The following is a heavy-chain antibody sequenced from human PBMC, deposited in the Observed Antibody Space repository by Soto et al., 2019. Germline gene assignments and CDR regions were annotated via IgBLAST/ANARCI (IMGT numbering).Heavy chain of an antibody. Sequence: EVQLLESGGGLVQPGGSLRLSCAASGFTFSSYAMSWVRQAPGKGLEWVSAISGSGGSTYYADSVKGRLTISRDNSKNTLYLQMNSLRAEDTAVYYCAKDGTGKNYDFWSGYFHDAFDIWGQGTMVTVSS. D-gene: IGHD3-3*01. V-gene: IGHV3-23*01. CDR2: ISGSGGST. CDR3: AKDGTGKNYDFWSGYFHDAFDI. J-gene: IGHJ3*02. CDR1: GFTFSSYA.